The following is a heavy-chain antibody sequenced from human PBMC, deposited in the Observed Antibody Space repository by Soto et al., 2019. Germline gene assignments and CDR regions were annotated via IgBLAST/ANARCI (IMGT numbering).Heavy chain of an antibody. Sequence: QVQLAESGGGVVQPGRSLRLSCAASGFTFSNYGMHWVRQAPGKGLEWVAVVSFDGSKKYYADSVKGRVTISRDNSKNTLSLQMNSLRVEDTSVYYCATLLGTTEEGDVFDIWGKGTMVTVSS. CDR2: VSFDGSKK. D-gene: IGHD3-16*01. J-gene: IGHJ3*02. CDR3: ATLLGTTEEGDVFDI. CDR1: GFTFSNYG. V-gene: IGHV3-30*03.